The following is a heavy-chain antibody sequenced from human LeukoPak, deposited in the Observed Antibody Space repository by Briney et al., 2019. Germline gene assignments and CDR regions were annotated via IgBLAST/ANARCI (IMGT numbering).Heavy chain of an antibody. J-gene: IGHJ6*02. CDR2: MYYSANT. CDR3: ARVVPYDFWSGHQLDV. Sequence: SETLSLTCTVSGASISGYYWTWIRQPPGKGLEWIGQMYYSANTNYNPSLKSRVTMSVDTSKNQFSLKLSSVTAADTAVYYCARVVPYDFWSGHQLDVWGQGTTVTVSS. D-gene: IGHD3-3*01. V-gene: IGHV4-59*01. CDR1: GASISGYY.